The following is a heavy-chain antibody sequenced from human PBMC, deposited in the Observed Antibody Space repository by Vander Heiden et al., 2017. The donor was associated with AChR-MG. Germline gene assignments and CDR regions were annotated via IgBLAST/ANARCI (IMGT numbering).Heavy chain of an antibody. V-gene: IGHV1-18*01. CDR1: GYTFTSYG. CDR3: ARGGPYCSGGSCYSPGYYYYGMDV. CDR2: ISAYNGNT. D-gene: IGHD2-15*01. J-gene: IGHJ6*02. Sequence: QVQLVQSGAEVKKPGASVKVSCKASGYTFTSYGVSWGRQAPGPGLEWMGWISAYNGNTNYAQKLQGKVTMTTDTSTSTAYMELRSLRSDDTAVYYCARGGPYCSGGSCYSPGYYYYGMDVWGQGTTVTVSS.